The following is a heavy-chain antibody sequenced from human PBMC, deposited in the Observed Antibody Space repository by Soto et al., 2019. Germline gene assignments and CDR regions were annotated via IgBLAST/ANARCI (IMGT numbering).Heavy chain of an antibody. V-gene: IGHV3-23*01. Sequence: GSLRLSCAASGFTFSSYGISWVRQAPGKGLDWVSAISGSGGTTYYADTVKGRLPISRDNSTNTPYLQMNSLRAEDPAVYYCARDRRGSGSLDVWGQGTTVTVSS. CDR3: ARDRRGSGSLDV. D-gene: IGHD3-10*01. J-gene: IGHJ6*02. CDR1: GFTFSSYG. CDR2: ISGSGGTT.